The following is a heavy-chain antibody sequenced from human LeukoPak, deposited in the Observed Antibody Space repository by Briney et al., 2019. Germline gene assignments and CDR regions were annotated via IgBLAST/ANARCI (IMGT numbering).Heavy chain of an antibody. CDR2: ISYDGSNK. CDR1: GFTFSSYA. J-gene: IGHJ5*02. CDR3: ARDPVVYGGNSNWFDP. V-gene: IGHV3-30-3*01. D-gene: IGHD4-23*01. Sequence: PGRSLRLSCAASGFTFSSYAMHWVRQAPGKGLEWVAVISYDGSNKYYADSVKGRFTISRDNSKNTLYLRMNSLRAEDTAVYYCARDPVVYGGNSNWFDPWGQGTLVTVSS.